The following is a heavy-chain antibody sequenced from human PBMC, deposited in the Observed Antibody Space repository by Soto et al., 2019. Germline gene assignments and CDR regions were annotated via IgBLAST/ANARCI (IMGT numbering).Heavy chain of an antibody. CDR1: GGSISSYY. CDR3: ARSPLVDYDSGGYYPQHFDY. V-gene: IGHV4-59*01. Sequence: SETLSLTCTVSGGSISSYYWSWIRQPPGKGLEWIGYIYYSGSTNYNPSLKSRVTISVDTSKNQFSLKLSSVTAADTAVYYCARSPLVDYDSGGYYPQHFDYWGQGTLVTVSS. CDR2: IYYSGST. J-gene: IGHJ4*02. D-gene: IGHD3-22*01.